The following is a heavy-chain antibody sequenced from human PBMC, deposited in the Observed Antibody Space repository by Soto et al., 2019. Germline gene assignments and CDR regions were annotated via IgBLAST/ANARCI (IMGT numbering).Heavy chain of an antibody. J-gene: IGHJ6*02. CDR3: ARADRTLVTSYGLDV. V-gene: IGHV4-34*01. CDR1: GGSFSCFY. D-gene: IGHD2-21*02. CDR2: INHSGTT. Sequence: SETLSLTCAVSGGSFSCFYWTWIRQPPGEGLEWIGEINHSGTTNFNPSLRSRLTISLDSSKKHFSLKLTSMTAADAAVYYCARADRTLVTSYGLDVWGQGTTVTVSS.